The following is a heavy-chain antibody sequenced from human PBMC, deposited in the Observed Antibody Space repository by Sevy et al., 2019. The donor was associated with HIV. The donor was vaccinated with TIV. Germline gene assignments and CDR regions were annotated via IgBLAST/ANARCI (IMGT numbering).Heavy chain of an antibody. J-gene: IGHJ6*02. CDR1: GLDFKEAW. V-gene: IGHV3-15*01. Sequence: GGCLRLSCVVSGLDFKEAWMTWVRQAPGKGLEWVGRIKSESDGGTVDYAAPVKGRFTIARDDSRNTLFLEMDSLKTEDTAVYYCAKPHLVLGGMDVRGQGTSVAVSS. CDR2: IKSESDGGTV. D-gene: IGHD3-10*02. CDR3: AKPHLVLGGMDV.